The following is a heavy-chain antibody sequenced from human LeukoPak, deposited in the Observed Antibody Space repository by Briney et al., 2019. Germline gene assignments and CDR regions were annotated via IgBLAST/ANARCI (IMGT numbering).Heavy chain of an antibody. D-gene: IGHD3-22*01. V-gene: IGHV3-21*01. CDR2: IDSSSGYM. CDR1: GFTFNIYS. J-gene: IGHJ4*02. Sequence: PGGSLRLSCAASGFTFNIYSMNWVRQAPGEGLEWVSSIDSSSGYMYYADSVKGRFTISRDNAKNSLYLHMNSLRAEDTAVYYCARDLAYYYDNYYDWGQGTLVTVSS. CDR3: ARDLAYYYDNYYD.